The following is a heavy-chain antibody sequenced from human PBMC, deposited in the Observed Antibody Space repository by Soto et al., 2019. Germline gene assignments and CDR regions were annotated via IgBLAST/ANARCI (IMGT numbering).Heavy chain of an antibody. J-gene: IGHJ4*02. CDR1: GHSISGGGYS. V-gene: IGHV4-30-2*01. Sequence: SETLSLTCAVSGHSISGGGYSWSWVRQPPGKRLVWFEYIYHSGSTYYNSSLKSRVTISVDRSKNQFSLRLSSVTAADTAVYYCARVPDRWGQGTLVTVS. CDR3: ARVPDR. D-gene: IGHD2-2*01. CDR2: IYHSGST.